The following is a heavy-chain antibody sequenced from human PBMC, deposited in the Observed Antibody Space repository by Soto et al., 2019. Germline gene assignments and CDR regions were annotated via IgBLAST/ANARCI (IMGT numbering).Heavy chain of an antibody. Sequence: QVQLHQSGPGLVKPSQTLSLECTVIGGSVNTGDNYWSWVRQSPGRGLEWIGYIYHTGNTFYTTALENRVTMSVDASKNQFSLTLTSVTAADTAVYFCAREPLDGMDVWGQGTNVTVSS. V-gene: IGHV4-30-4*01. CDR3: AREPLDGMDV. CDR1: GGSVNTGDNY. CDR2: IYHTGNT. J-gene: IGHJ6*02.